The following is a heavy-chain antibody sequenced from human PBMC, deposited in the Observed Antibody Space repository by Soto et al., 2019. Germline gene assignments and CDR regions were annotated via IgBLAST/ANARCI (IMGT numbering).Heavy chain of an antibody. V-gene: IGHV4-59*12. CDR3: ARDQLEGNWFDP. D-gene: IGHD1-1*01. Sequence: SETLSLTCSVCGCSTCSYYWSWIRQPPGKGLEWIGYIYYSGSTDYSPSLKSRVTMSIDTSQNQVSLKLSSVTAADTAVYYCARDQLEGNWFDPWGQGTLVTVSS. J-gene: IGHJ5*02. CDR1: GCSTCSYY. CDR2: IYYSGST.